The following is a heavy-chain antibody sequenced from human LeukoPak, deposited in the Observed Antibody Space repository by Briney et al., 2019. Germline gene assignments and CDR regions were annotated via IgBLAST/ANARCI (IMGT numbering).Heavy chain of an antibody. D-gene: IGHD2-8*01. J-gene: IGHJ4*02. V-gene: IGHV3-23*01. CDR3: AKGGYFTFFDN. Sequence: PGGSLRLSCAASGFTSSRSAMSRVRQAPGKGLEWVSSISVSGGTTYYPDAVKGRFTILRDNSKNNLYLEMNSLRVDDTAIYYCAKGGYFTFFDNWGQGTLVTVSS. CDR2: ISVSGGTT. CDR1: GFTSSRSA.